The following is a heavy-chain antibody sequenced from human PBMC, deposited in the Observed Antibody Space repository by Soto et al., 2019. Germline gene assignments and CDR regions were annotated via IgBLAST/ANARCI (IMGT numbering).Heavy chain of an antibody. CDR3: AKAPSTWGEIYYGMDV. V-gene: IGHV3-23*01. J-gene: IGHJ6*02. D-gene: IGHD3-16*01. CDR2: ISGSGGST. CDR1: GFTFSSYA. Sequence: GGSLRLSCAASGFTFSSYAMSWVRQAPGKGLEWVSAISGSGGSTYYADSVKGRFTISRDNSKNTLYLQMNSLRAEDTAVYYCAKAPSTWGEIYYGMDVWGQGTTVTVSS.